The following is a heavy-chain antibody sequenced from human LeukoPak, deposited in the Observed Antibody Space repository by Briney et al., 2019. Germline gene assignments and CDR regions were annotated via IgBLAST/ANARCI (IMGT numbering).Heavy chain of an antibody. D-gene: IGHD6-19*01. CDR3: AKDMYSSGYDAFDI. J-gene: IGHJ3*02. CDR1: GFTFDDYA. V-gene: IGHV3-9*03. Sequence: GGSLRLSCAASGFTFDDYAMHWVRQAPGKGLEWVSGISWNSGSIGYADSVEGRFTISRDNAKNSLYLQMNSLRAEDMALYHCAKDMYSSGYDAFDIWGQGIMVTVSS. CDR2: ISWNSGSI.